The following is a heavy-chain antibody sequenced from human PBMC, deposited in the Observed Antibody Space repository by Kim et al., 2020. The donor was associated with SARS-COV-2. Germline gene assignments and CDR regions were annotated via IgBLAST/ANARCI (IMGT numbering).Heavy chain of an antibody. Sequence: GGSLRLSCTAAGFTLRSSVMSWVRQAPGRGLEWVSGINAYGDYTYNVDSVKGRFTISRDNSRNTIYLHMSSLRAEATAIYFCAIVADFGSWRFYFDLWGQGTQVTVSS. V-gene: IGHV3-23*01. J-gene: IGHJ4*02. CDR1: GFTLRSSV. CDR2: INAYGDYT. D-gene: IGHD6-13*01. CDR3: AIVADFGSWRFYFDL.